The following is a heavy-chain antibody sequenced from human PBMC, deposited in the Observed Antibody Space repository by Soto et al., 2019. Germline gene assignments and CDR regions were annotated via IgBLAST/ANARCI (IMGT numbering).Heavy chain of an antibody. CDR2: ISAYNGNT. D-gene: IGHD2-2*01. CDR1: GYTFTSYG. J-gene: IGHJ4*02. V-gene: IGHV1-18*01. Sequence: QVQLVQSGAEVKKPGASVKVSCKASGYTFTSYGISWVRQAPGQGLEWMGWISAYNGNTNYAQKLQGRGTMTTDPPTSTAYRELRSLGSDDTAVYDCAREWIWDIVGVPAAMLPDDREYFDDGGQGTLVTVSS. CDR3: AREWIWDIVGVPAAMLPDDREYFDD.